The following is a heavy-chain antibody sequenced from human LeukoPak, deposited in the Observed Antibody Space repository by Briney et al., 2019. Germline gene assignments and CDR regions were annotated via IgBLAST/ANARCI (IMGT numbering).Heavy chain of an antibody. J-gene: IGHJ4*02. Sequence: GGSLRLSCAASGFTFSSYAMSWVRQAPGKGLEWVSAISGSGGSTYYADSVKGLFTISRDNSKNTLYLQMNSLRAEDTAVYYCASLARKYSYGQYYFDYWGQGTLVTVSS. CDR1: GFTFSSYA. CDR3: ASLARKYSYGQYYFDY. D-gene: IGHD5-18*01. V-gene: IGHV3-23*01. CDR2: ISGSGGST.